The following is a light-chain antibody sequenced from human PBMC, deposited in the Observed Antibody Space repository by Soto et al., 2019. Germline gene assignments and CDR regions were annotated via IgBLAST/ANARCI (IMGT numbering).Light chain of an antibody. Sequence: EIVMTQSPATLSVSPGEGATLSCRASQSLSSSLAWYQQKPGQAPRLLIYGASSRATGIPDRFSGSGSGTEFTLTISSLQPDDFATYYCQHYNTWPWTFGQGTKVDI. CDR1: QSLSSS. J-gene: IGKJ1*01. CDR3: QHYNTWPWT. CDR2: GAS. V-gene: IGKV3D-15*01.